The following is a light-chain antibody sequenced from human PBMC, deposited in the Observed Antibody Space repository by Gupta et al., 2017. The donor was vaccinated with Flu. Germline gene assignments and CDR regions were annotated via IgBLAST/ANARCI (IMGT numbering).Light chain of an antibody. CDR2: RDS. V-gene: IGLV3-9*01. CDR1: NIGTKN. CDR3: QVWDSSTAV. J-gene: IGLJ2*01. Sequence: SYDLTQPLSVSVALGQTAKITCAENNIGTKNVHWYQQKAGQAPLLVIYRDSRRPSGIPERFSASNSGNTATLTLSGAQAGDEAEYYCQVWDSSTAVFGGGTKLTVL.